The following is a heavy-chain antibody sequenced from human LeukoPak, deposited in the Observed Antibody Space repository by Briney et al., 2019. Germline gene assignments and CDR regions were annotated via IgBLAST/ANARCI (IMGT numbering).Heavy chain of an antibody. CDR3: ARVYGSYAYYYYYYMDV. D-gene: IGHD1-26*01. CDR1: GFTFSSYW. V-gene: IGHV3-7*01. CDR2: INQDGSEK. J-gene: IGHJ6*03. Sequence: GGSLRLSCAAPGFTFSSYWMSWVRQAPGKGLQWVANINQDGSEKDYVGCVNGRFTISRDNAKNSLYLQMNSLRAEDTAVYYCARVYGSYAYYYYYYMDVWGKGTTVTVSS.